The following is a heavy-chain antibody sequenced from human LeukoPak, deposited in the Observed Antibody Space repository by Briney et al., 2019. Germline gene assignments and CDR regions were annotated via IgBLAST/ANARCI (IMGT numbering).Heavy chain of an antibody. CDR3: AKDGSWIQLWLPNY. Sequence: PGGSLRLSCAASGFTFSSYAMSWVRQAPGKGLEWVSAISGGGGSTYYADSVKGRFTISRDNSKNTLYLQMNSLRAEDTAVYYCAKDGSWIQLWLPNYWGQGTLVTVSS. D-gene: IGHD5-18*01. CDR2: ISGGGGST. V-gene: IGHV3-23*01. CDR1: GFTFSSYA. J-gene: IGHJ4*02.